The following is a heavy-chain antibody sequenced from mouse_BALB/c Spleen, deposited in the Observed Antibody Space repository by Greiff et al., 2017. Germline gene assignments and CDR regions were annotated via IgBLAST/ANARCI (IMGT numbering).Heavy chain of an antibody. V-gene: IGHV10S3*01. Sequence: TGGGLVQPKGSLKLSCAASGFTFNTNAMNWVRQAPGKGLEWVARIRSKSNNYATYYADSVKDRVTISRDDSQSMLYLQMNNLKTEDTAMYYCVRDRDSDDYGSLDYWGQGTTLTVSS. D-gene: IGHD1-1*01. CDR3: VRDRDSDDYGSLDY. J-gene: IGHJ2*01. CDR1: GFTFNTNA. CDR2: IRSKSNNYAT.